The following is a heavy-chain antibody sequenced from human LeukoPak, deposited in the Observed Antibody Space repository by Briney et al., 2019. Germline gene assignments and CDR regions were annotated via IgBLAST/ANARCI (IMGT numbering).Heavy chain of an antibody. Sequence: SETLSLTLTVSGGSISSYYWSGIRQPPGKRRESSGDIYYSGTTNYNPSLKSRVTISVDTSKNQFSLTLSSVTAADTAMYYCARERFDDLYYFDYWGQGTLVTVSS. J-gene: IGHJ4*02. CDR2: IYYSGTT. CDR3: ARERFDDLYYFDY. V-gene: IGHV4-59*01. D-gene: IGHD3-16*01. CDR1: GGSISSYY.